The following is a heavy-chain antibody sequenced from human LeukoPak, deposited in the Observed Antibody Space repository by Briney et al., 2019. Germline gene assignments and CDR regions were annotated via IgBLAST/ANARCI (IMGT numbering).Heavy chain of an antibody. CDR3: ARAESVWFGELSGWFDP. CDR1: GGSISSYY. D-gene: IGHD3-10*01. Sequence: PSETLSLTCTVSGGSISSYYWSWIRQPPGKGLEWIRYVYYSGSTYYNPSLKSRVTISVDRSKNQFSLKLSSVTAADTAVYYCARAESVWFGELSGWFDPWGQGTLVTVSS. J-gene: IGHJ5*02. CDR2: VYYSGST. V-gene: IGHV4-59*12.